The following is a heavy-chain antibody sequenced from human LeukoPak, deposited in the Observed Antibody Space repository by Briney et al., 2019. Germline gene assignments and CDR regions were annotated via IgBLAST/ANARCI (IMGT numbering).Heavy chain of an antibody. D-gene: IGHD2-21*01. V-gene: IGHV4-4*07. Sequence: SETLSLTCTVSGVSISSYYWSWLRQPAGKGLEWIGRIYTSGSTNYNPSLKSRVTMSVDTSKNQFSLKLSSVTAADTAVYYCARSDIVVVIAILVYDYFDYWGQGTLVTVSS. CDR2: IYTSGST. CDR1: GVSISSYY. J-gene: IGHJ4*02. CDR3: ARSDIVVVIAILVYDYFDY.